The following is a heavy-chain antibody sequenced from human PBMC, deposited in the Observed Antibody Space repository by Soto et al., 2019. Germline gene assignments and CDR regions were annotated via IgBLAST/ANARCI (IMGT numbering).Heavy chain of an antibody. CDR1: GGSISNYY. CDR3: ASLGSIKLSRLSYPYPYIGV. V-gene: IGHV4-59*08. Sequence: QVQLQESGPGLVKPSETLSLTCTVSGGSISNYYWSWIRQPPGKGLEWIGYIYYSGSTNYNPSLKSRVTISVVPSQSPFSLTLSSVTAADTAVYYRASLGSIKLSRLSYPYPYIGVWGKGNTVSVSS. J-gene: IGHJ6*03. CDR2: IYYSGST. D-gene: IGHD2-8*01.